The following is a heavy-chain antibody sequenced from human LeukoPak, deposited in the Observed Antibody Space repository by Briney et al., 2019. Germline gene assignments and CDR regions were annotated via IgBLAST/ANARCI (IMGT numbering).Heavy chain of an antibody. CDR3: ARARPYKGYYMDV. CDR1: GFTFSSYA. J-gene: IGHJ6*03. V-gene: IGHV3-30*01. D-gene: IGHD1-1*01. Sequence: PGRSLRLSCAASGFTFSSYATHWVRQAPGKGLEWVAVISYDGSNKYYADSVKGRFTISRDNSKNTLYLQMNSLRAEDTAGYYCARARPYKGYYMDVWGKGTTVTVPS. CDR2: ISYDGSNK.